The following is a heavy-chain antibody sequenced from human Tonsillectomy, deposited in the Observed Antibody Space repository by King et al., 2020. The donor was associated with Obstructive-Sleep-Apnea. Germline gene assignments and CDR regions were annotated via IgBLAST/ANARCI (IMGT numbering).Heavy chain of an antibody. D-gene: IGHD3-10*01. Sequence: LQLQESGPGLVKPSETLSLTCTVSGGSISSSSYYWGWIRQPPGKGLEWIGSIYYSGSTYYNPSLKSRVTISVDTSKNQFSLKLSSVTAADTAVYYCARYYGSGSYIAYYGMDVWGQGTTVTVSS. V-gene: IGHV4-39*07. CDR1: GGSISSSSYY. J-gene: IGHJ6*02. CDR2: IYYSGST. CDR3: ARYYGSGSYIAYYGMDV.